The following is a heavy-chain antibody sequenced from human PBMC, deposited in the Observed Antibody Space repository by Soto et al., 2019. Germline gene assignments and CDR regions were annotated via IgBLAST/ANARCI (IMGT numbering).Heavy chain of an antibody. J-gene: IGHJ6*02. CDR3: ASDDWSRFYGMDG. Sequence: QLQLQESGPGLVKPSETLSLTCSVSGSSIITTYYWCWIRQSPGKGLEWIWSAYYGGTTYYKPSLKSRASIFVDTPKSQFSLIMGYVTAADTAVYYWASDDWSRFYGMDGWSQGTTVNVS. D-gene: IGHD2-21*01. CDR1: GSSIITTYY. V-gene: IGHV4-39*01. CDR2: AYYGGTT.